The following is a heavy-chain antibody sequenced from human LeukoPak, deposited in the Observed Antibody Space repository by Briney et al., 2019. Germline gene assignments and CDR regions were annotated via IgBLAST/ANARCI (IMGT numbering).Heavy chain of an antibody. D-gene: IGHD4-17*01. CDR1: GYTFTSYG. CDR2: ISAYNGNT. Sequence: ASVKVSCKASGYTFTSYGISWVRQAPGQGLEWMGWISAYNGNTNYAQKLQGRVTMTTDTSTSTAYMELRSLRSDDTAVYYCARDYGDYVGGENWFDPWGQGTLVTVSS. V-gene: IGHV1-18*01. J-gene: IGHJ5*02. CDR3: ARDYGDYVGGENWFDP.